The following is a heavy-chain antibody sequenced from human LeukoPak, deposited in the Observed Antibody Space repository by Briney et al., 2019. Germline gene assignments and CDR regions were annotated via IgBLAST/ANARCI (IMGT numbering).Heavy chain of an antibody. V-gene: IGHV3-21*01. J-gene: IGHJ4*02. CDR1: GFTFSDYY. D-gene: IGHD1-26*01. Sequence: GGSLRLSCAASGFTFSDYYMTWVRQAPGKGLEWVSSISSSSSYIYYADSVKGRFTISRDNAKNSLYLQMNSLRAEDTAVYYCASRGSMGPNIVGATSGMFDYWGQGTLVTVSS. CDR3: ASRGSMGPNIVGATSGMFDY. CDR2: ISSSSSYI.